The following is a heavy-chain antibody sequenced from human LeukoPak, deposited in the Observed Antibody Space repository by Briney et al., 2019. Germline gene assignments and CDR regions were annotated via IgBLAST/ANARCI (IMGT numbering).Heavy chain of an antibody. D-gene: IGHD3-10*01. V-gene: IGHV4-34*01. CDR3: ARRGPITMVRTPGAFDI. CDR2: INHSGST. J-gene: IGHJ3*02. CDR1: GGSFSGYY. Sequence: SETLSLTCAVYGGSFSGYYWSWIRQPPGKGLEWIGEINHSGSTNYNPSLKSRVTISVDTSKNQFSLKLSSVTAADTAVYYCARRGPITMVRTPGAFDIWGQGTMVTVSS.